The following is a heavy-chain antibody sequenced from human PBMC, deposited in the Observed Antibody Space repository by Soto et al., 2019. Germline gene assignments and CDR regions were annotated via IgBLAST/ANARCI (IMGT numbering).Heavy chain of an antibody. CDR3: ARQIGRGSWSLDH. J-gene: IGHJ4*02. CDR2: IYYTGST. Sequence: SETQSLTCTVSGGSIRSSDYWWGWIRQPPGKGLEWIGSIYYTGSTYYNPSLKSRVIISVDTSKNQFSLRLSSVTAADTAVYYCARQIGRGSWSLDHWGQGTLVTVSS. CDR1: GGSIRSSDYW. V-gene: IGHV4-39*01. D-gene: IGHD6-13*01.